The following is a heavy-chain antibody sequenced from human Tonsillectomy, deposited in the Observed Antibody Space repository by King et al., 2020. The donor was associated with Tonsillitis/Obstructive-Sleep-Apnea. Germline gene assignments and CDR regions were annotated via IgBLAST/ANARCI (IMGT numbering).Heavy chain of an antibody. V-gene: IGHV4-34*01. CDR2: INRSGST. CDR3: ARGTIAVAGTGDAFDI. CDR1: GGSFSGYY. Sequence: VQLQQWGAGLLKPSETLSLTCAVYGGSFSGYYWSWIRQSPGKGLEWIGEINRSGSTNYNPSLKSRVTISVDTSKNQFSLKLSSVTAADTAVYYCARGTIAVAGTGDAFDIWGQGTVVTVSS. J-gene: IGHJ3*02. D-gene: IGHD6-19*01.